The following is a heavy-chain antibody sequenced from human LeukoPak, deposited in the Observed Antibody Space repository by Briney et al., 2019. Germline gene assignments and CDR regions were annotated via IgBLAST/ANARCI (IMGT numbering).Heavy chain of an antibody. V-gene: IGHV4-39*01. Sequence: PSETLSLTCTVSGGSISSSSYYWGWIRQPPGMGLEWIGSIYYSGTTYYNPSLKSRVTMSVDTSKNQFSLKLSSVTAADTAVYYCARLGVIFDYWGQGVLVTVAS. J-gene: IGHJ4*02. CDR2: IYYSGTT. CDR1: GGSISSSSYY. CDR3: ARLGVIFDY. D-gene: IGHD3-16*01.